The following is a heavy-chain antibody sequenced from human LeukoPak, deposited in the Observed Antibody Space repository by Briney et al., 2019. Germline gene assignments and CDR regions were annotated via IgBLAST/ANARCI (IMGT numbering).Heavy chain of an antibody. CDR3: VRDNLPVGSPENYFDS. J-gene: IGHJ4*02. V-gene: IGHV1-18*01. Sequence: ASVKVSCKGSGYIFPSYGLAWVRQAPGQGLEWMGWISPYNGETKYAQNFQDGLTLTTDTSTSTAYMELRSLRSDDTAVYYCVRDNLPVGSPENYFDSWGQGTLVTVSS. CDR2: ISPYNGET. D-gene: IGHD1-26*01. CDR1: GYIFPSYG.